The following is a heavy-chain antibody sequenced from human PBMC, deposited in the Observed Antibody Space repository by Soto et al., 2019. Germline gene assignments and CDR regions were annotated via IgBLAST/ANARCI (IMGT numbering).Heavy chain of an antibody. V-gene: IGHV3-23*01. CDR1: GFTFSSYA. D-gene: IGHD3-3*01. Sequence: XESLRLSCAASGFTFSSYAMSWVRQAPGKGLEWVSAISGSGGSTYYADSVKGRFTISRDNSKNTLYLQMNSLRAEDTAVYYCAKASAYYDFWSGYYTTEYYYGMGVWGQGTTVTVSS. J-gene: IGHJ6*02. CDR3: AKASAYYDFWSGYYTTEYYYGMGV. CDR2: ISGSGGST.